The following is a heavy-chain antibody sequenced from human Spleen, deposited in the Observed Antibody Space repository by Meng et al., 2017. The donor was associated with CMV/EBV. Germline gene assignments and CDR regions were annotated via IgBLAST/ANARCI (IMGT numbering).Heavy chain of an antibody. CDR3: AKALAGGSRNFYYFDY. V-gene: IGHV3-23*01. CDR1: GFTFSDYY. D-gene: IGHD3-16*01. CDR2: ISGSGGST. Sequence: GESLKISCAASGFTFSDYYMSWVRQAPGKGLEWVSAISGSGGSTYYADSVKGRFTISRDNSKNTLYLQMNSLRAEDTAVYYCAKALAGGSRNFYYFDYWGQGTLVTVSS. J-gene: IGHJ4*02.